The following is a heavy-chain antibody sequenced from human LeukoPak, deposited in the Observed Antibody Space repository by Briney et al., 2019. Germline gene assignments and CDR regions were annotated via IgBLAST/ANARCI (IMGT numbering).Heavy chain of an antibody. CDR1: GGSISSGGYY. Sequence: PSETLSLTCTVSGGSISSGGYYWSWIRQHPGKGLEWIGYIYYSGSTYYNPSLKSRVTISVDTSKNQFSLKLSSVTAADTAVYYCARVLPRIQLWFFDYWGQGTLVTVSS. J-gene: IGHJ4*02. D-gene: IGHD5-18*01. CDR3: ARVLPRIQLWFFDY. CDR2: IYYSGST. V-gene: IGHV4-31*03.